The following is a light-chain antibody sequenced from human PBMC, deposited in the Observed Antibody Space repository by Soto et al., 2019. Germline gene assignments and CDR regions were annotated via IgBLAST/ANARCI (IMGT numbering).Light chain of an antibody. V-gene: IGKV3-20*01. CDR2: TAS. CDR3: QQYGSSPNT. CDR1: QTMRSSH. Sequence: EMVLAQSPATLSLSPGDRAALSCRASQTMRSSHLAWYQQKPGQAPRLLIYTASTRTFDVPDRFSGSGSGTDFTLTISRLEPEDFAVYYCQQYGSSPNTFGGGTKVDI. J-gene: IGKJ4*01.